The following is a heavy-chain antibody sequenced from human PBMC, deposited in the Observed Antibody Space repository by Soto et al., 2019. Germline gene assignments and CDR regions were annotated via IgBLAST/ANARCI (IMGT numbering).Heavy chain of an antibody. CDR1: GGSISSGDYY. V-gene: IGHV4-30-4*01. D-gene: IGHD3-22*01. CDR3: ARVGILTPDYYDSSGYYRYYFDY. J-gene: IGHJ4*02. Sequence: SETLSLTCTVSGGSISSGDYYWSWIRQPPGKGLEWIGYIYCSGSTYYNPSLKSRVTISVDTSKNQFSLKLSSVTAADTAVYYCARVGILTPDYYDSSGYYRYYFDYWGQGTLVTVSS. CDR2: IYCSGST.